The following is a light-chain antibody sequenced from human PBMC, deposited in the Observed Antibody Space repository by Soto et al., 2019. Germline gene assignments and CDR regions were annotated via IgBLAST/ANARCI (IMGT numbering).Light chain of an antibody. CDR2: GNN. Sequence: QSALTQPPSVSGAPGQRVTISCTGSSSNIGARYDVHWYQCLPGTAPKLLIYGNNKRPSGIPDRFSGSKSGTSATLVITGLQTGDEADYYCGTRDSSRTGYVFGTGTKLTVL. J-gene: IGLJ1*01. CDR3: GTRDSSRTGYV. V-gene: IGLV1-51*01. CDR1: SSNIGARYD.